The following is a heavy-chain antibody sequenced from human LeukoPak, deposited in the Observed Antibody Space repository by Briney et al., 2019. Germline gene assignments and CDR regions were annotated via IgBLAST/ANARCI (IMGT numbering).Heavy chain of an antibody. D-gene: IGHD6-19*01. CDR1: GGSISNYY. Sequence: SETLSLTCTVSGGSISNYYWSWIRQAPGKGLEWVGSIYYSGSTNYNPSLKSRVTISVDTSKNQFSLKLSSVTAADTAVYYCSRHDAGKWLPYFDYWGRGTLVTVSS. V-gene: IGHV4-59*08. CDR3: SRHDAGKWLPYFDY. J-gene: IGHJ4*02. CDR2: IYYSGST.